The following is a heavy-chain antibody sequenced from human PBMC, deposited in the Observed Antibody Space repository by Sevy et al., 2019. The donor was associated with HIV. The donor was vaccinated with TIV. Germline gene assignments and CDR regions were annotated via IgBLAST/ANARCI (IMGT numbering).Heavy chain of an antibody. CDR2: ISKNGDYK. CDR1: GFSFRTNG. CDR3: AKDCGYSIGWYPRFDP. J-gene: IGHJ5*02. Sequence: GGSLRLSCAGSGFSFRTNGMHWVRQAPGKGLDWVAVISKNGDYKSYADSVKGRFTISRDNSKNTLYLQMNSLRTEDTALYYCAKDCGYSIGWYPRFDPWGQGTLVTVSS. D-gene: IGHD5-18*01. V-gene: IGHV3-30*18.